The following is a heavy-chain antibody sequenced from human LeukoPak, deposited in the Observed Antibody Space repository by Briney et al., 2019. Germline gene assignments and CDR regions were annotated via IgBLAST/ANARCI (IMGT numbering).Heavy chain of an antibody. V-gene: IGHV6-1*01. CDR3: ARDWTTTGTFGY. D-gene: IGHD1-1*01. Sequence: SQTLSLTCAISGDSVSSNSAAWNWIRQSPSRGLEWLGRTYYRSKWYSDYAPSVISRITISPDTSKNEFSLQLISVTPEDTAVYYCARDWTTTGTFGYWGQGTPVTVSS. CDR1: GDSVSSNSAA. J-gene: IGHJ4*02. CDR2: TYYRSKWYS.